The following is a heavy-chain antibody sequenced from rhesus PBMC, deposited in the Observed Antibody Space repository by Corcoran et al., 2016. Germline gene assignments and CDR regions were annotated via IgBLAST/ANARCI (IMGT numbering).Heavy chain of an antibody. V-gene: IGHV1-111*02. D-gene: IGHD6-31*01. J-gene: IGHJ4*01. CDR3: ARAPGGSGWGFDY. Sequence: EVQLVQSGAEGKKPGASVKISCKASGYTFTDHYLNWVRQAPGKGLEGMGRVDPEVWEVASAQKFPDACPITASMSNYTAYMGLSGLRSEDTAVYFCARAPGGSGWGFDYWGQGVLVTVSS. CDR1: GYTFTDHY. CDR2: VDPEVWEV.